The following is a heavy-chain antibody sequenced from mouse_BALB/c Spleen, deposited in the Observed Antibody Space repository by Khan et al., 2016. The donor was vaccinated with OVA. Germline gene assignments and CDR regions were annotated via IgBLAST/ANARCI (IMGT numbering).Heavy chain of an antibody. J-gene: IGHJ2*01. CDR3: AKNYRYDVYFDY. CDR1: GYTFTSYV. CDR2: IYPYNDDT. V-gene: IGHV1S136*01. Sequence: IQLVQSGPEPVKPGASVKMSCKASGYTFTSYVMHWLRQKPGQGLEWIGYIYPYNDDTKYNEKFKGKATLTSDKSSSTAYMELSSLTSEDSAVYYCAKNYRYDVYFDYWGQGTTLTVSS. D-gene: IGHD2-14*01.